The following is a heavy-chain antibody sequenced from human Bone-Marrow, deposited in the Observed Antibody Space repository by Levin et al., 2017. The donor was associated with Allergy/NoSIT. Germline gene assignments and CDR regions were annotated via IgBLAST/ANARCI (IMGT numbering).Heavy chain of an antibody. CDR3: ARDPFAYNFGSGSYLDY. D-gene: IGHD3-10*01. CDR2: INRGGSST. Sequence: GGSLRLSCAASGFAFSNYWMHWVRQAPGKELVWVSRINRGGSSTTYADSVKGRFTISRDNAKNTLYLQMNSLRAEDTAVYYCARDPFAYNFGSGSYLDYWGQGTLVSVSS. CDR1: GFAFSNYW. V-gene: IGHV3-74*01. J-gene: IGHJ4*02.